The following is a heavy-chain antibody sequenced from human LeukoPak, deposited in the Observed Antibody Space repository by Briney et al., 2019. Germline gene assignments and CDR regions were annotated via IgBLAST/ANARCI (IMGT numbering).Heavy chain of an antibody. D-gene: IGHD1-14*01. CDR2: MNPNSGNT. J-gene: IGHJ5*02. V-gene: IGHV1-8*01. Sequence: MNPNSGNTGYAQKFQGRVTMTRNTSISTAYMELSSLRSEDTAVYYCARASFVPRKTRFDPWGQGTLVTVSS. CDR3: ARASFVPRKTRFDP.